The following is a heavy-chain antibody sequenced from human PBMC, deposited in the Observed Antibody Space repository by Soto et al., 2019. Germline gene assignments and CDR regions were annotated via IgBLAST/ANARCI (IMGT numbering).Heavy chain of an antibody. CDR1: GFSFNDFG. J-gene: IGHJ4*02. CDR3: ARENAPPYFDY. V-gene: IGHV3-33*01. CDR2: VWYGGKKT. D-gene: IGHD1-1*01. Sequence: PGGSLRLSCATSGFSFNDFGMHWVRQAPGKGLEWVAVVWYGGKKTNYAESVKGRFIISRDISKNTVYLQMNSLRDEDTAVYYCARENAPPYFDYWGQGILVTVSS.